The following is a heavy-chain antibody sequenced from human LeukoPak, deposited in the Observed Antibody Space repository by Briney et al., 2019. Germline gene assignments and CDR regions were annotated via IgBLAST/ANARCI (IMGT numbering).Heavy chain of an antibody. D-gene: IGHD3-10*01. V-gene: IGHV1-2*02. J-gene: IGHJ5*02. CDR2: INPNSGGA. CDR1: GYTSTAYP. CDR3: AKVGGST. Sequence: GASVKVSCKASGYTSTAYPVDGVRQAPGQGLEWMGWINPNSGGATYAQKFQGRVTMTRDTSISTAYMEVSSLRSDDTAVYYCAKVGGSTCGQGTLGTVSS.